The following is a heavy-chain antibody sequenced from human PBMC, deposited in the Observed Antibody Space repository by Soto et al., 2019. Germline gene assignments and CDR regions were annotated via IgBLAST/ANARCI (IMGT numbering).Heavy chain of an antibody. J-gene: IGHJ4*02. V-gene: IGHV1-69*01. CDR1: GGTFSSYS. CDR3: ARDGGRHSGGIDY. Sequence: QVQLVQSGAEVKKPGSSVKVSCKASGGTFSSYSFNRVRQAPGQGLEWMGEIIPIFGTANYAQKFQGRVTITADESTSTAYMELSSLRSEDTAVYYCARDGGRHSGGIDYWGQGTLVTVSS. D-gene: IGHD1-26*01. CDR2: IIPIFGTA.